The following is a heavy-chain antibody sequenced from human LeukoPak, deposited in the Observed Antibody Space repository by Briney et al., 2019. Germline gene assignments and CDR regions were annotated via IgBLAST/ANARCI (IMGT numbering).Heavy chain of an antibody. Sequence: PGGSLRLSCAASGFTFSSYAMSWVRQAPGKGLEWVSAISGSGGSTYYADSVKGRFTISRDNSKNTLYLQMNSLRAEDTAVYYCARDPASYDSSGLNDYWGQGTLVTVSS. CDR2: ISGSGGST. V-gene: IGHV3-23*01. CDR1: GFTFSSYA. D-gene: IGHD3-22*01. J-gene: IGHJ4*02. CDR3: ARDPASYDSSGLNDY.